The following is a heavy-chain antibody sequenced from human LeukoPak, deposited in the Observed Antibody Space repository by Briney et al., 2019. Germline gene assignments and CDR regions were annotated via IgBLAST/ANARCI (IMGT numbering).Heavy chain of an antibody. CDR2: ITGSGGST. D-gene: IGHD3-3*01. J-gene: IGHJ4*02. V-gene: IGHV3-23*01. CDR3: ARDERLLSFLK. CDR1: GFSFSDYA. Sequence: GGSLRLSCADSGFSFSDYAMHWVRQAPGKGLEWVSGITGSGGSTYYADSVKGRFTISRDNSKNRLYLQMNSLRAEDTAIYYCARDERLLSFLKWGQGTLVTVSS.